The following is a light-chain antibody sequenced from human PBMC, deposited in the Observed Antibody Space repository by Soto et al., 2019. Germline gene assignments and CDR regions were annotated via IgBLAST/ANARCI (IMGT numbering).Light chain of an antibody. V-gene: IGLV2-23*01. CDR2: EGS. Sequence: QSALTQPASVSGSPGQSITISCTGTSSDVGSYNLVSWYQQHPGKAPKLMIYEGSKRPSGVSNRFSGSKSGNTASLTISGLPAEDEADYYCCSYAGSSTLYVVGTGTKVTVL. CDR1: SSDVGSYNL. CDR3: CSYAGSSTLYV. J-gene: IGLJ1*01.